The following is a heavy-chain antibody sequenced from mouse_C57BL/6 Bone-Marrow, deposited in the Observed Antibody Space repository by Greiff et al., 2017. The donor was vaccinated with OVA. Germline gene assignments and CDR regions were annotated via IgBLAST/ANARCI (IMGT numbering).Heavy chain of an antibody. CDR2: INPSSGNT. CDR3: ATTYGKDFSDY. V-gene: IGHV1-7*01. CDR1: GYTFTSYW. D-gene: IGHD1-1*01. Sequence: VQLQQPGAELAKPGASVKLSCKASGYTFTSYWMTWVNQRPGQGLEWIGYINPSSGNTKYNQKFKDKATWTADKSSSTAYMQLSSLTYDDAAVYYGATTYGKDFSDYWGQGTSLTVAS. J-gene: IGHJ2*02.